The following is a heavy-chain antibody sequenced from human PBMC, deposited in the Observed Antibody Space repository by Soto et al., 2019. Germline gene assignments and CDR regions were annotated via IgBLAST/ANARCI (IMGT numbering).Heavy chain of an antibody. CDR2: ISYDGSNR. Sequence: QVQLVESGGGVVQPGRSLRLSCAASEFSFSTYGMHWVRQAPGKGLEWVSFISYDGSNRYYADSVKGRVTISRDNSKNTLYLQMNSLRPEDTAVYYCAKDRGELIVFHIYYGMDVWGQGTTVTVSS. V-gene: IGHV3-30*18. CDR1: EFSFSTYG. CDR3: AKDRGELIVFHIYYGMDV. J-gene: IGHJ6*02. D-gene: IGHD3-10*01.